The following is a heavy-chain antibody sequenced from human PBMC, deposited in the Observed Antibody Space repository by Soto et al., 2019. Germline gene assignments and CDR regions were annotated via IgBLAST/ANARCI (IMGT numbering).Heavy chain of an antibody. CDR3: ARVFSSGSGWMYYFDF. D-gene: IGHD6-25*01. Sequence: QVQLQESGPGLVKPSETLSLTCTVSSDSISGENWWSWVRQPPGMGLEWIGEIFHTGGTNYNPSRKSRVTMVVDKSKNQFSLKLISATAADTAVYYCARVFSSGSGWMYYFDFWGQGTLVSVSS. V-gene: IGHV4-4*02. CDR1: SDSISGENW. CDR2: IFHTGGT. J-gene: IGHJ4*02.